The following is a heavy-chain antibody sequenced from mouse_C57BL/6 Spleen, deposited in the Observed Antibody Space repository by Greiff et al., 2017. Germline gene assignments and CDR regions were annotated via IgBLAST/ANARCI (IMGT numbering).Heavy chain of an antibody. V-gene: IGHV1-82*01. CDR3: ASRTTTVVATPYYYAMDD. Sequence: QVQLQQSGPELVKPGASVKISCKASGYAFSSSWMNWVKQRPGKGLEWIGRIYPGDGDTNYNGKFKGKATLTADKSSSTAYMHLSSLTSEDSAVYFCASRTTTVVATPYYYAMDDWGQGTSVTVSS. J-gene: IGHJ4*01. CDR2: IYPGDGDT. D-gene: IGHD1-1*01. CDR1: GYAFSSSW.